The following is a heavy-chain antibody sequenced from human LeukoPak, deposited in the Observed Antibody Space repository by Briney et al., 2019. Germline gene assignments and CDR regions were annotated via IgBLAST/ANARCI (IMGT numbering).Heavy chain of an antibody. CDR1: GFTFSDYY. V-gene: IGHV3-11*04. J-gene: IGHJ4*02. CDR3: ASPPRYCSSPSGEGDY. CDR2: ISSSGSTI. Sequence: GGSLRLSCAASGFTFSDYYMSWIRQAPGKGLEWVSYISSSGSTIYYADSVKGRFTISRDNAKNSLYLQMNSLRAEDTAVYYGASPPRYCSSPSGEGDYGGQGPLATVS. D-gene: IGHD2-2*01.